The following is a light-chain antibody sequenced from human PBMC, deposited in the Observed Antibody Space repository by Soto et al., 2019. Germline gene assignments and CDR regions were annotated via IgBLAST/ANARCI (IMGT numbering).Light chain of an antibody. V-gene: IGKV3-11*01. CDR1: QSVSSY. Sequence: EIVLTQSPATLSLYPGERATLSCRASQSVSSYLAWYQQKPGQAPRLLIYDASNGATGIPARFSGSGSGTDFTLTISSLEPEDFAVYYCQQRSNWPPVGLTFGGGTKVDIK. J-gene: IGKJ4*01. CDR2: DAS. CDR3: QQRSNWPPVGLT.